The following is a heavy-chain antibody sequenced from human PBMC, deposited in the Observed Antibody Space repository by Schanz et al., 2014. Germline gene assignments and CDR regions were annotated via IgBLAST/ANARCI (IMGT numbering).Heavy chain of an antibody. CDR1: GFSFSRYS. J-gene: IGHJ4*02. V-gene: IGHV3-48*01. Sequence: EMQLLESGGGLVQPGGSLRLSCAASGFSFSRYSMNWVRQAPGKGLEWVSYISGSSRTIYYADSMKGRFTVSRDNAENALYLQMNSLRAEDTGLYFCARGGSGSHYRLDYWGQGTLVTVSS. CDR2: ISGSSRTI. D-gene: IGHD1-26*01. CDR3: ARGGSGSHYRLDY.